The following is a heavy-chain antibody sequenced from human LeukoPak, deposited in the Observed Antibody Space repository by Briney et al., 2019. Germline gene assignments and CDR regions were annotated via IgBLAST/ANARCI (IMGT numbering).Heavy chain of an antibody. V-gene: IGHV3-23*01. CDR3: AKRGQVALHFFDY. D-gene: IGHD5-12*01. CDR2: INVAGSGT. J-gene: IGHJ4*02. CDR1: GFTLSTSA. Sequence: GGSLRFSCAASGFTLSTSAMSWVRQAPGKGLEWVSLINVAGSGTYYADSVKGRFTISRDVSKNTLHLQMNFLRAEDTAVYYCAKRGQVALHFFDYWGQGALVTVSS.